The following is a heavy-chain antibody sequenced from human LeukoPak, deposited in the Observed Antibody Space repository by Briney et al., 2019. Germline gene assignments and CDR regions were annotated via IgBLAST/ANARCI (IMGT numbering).Heavy chain of an antibody. CDR3: ARDRAAAAVPDY. CDR2: IYSGGST. Sequence: GGSLRLSCAASGFTVSSNYMSWVRQAPGKGLEWFSVIYSGGSTYYADSVKGRFTISRDNSKNTLYLQMNSLRAEDTAVYYCARDRAAAAVPDYWGQGTLVTVSS. V-gene: IGHV3-66*01. D-gene: IGHD6-13*01. J-gene: IGHJ4*02. CDR1: GFTVSSNY.